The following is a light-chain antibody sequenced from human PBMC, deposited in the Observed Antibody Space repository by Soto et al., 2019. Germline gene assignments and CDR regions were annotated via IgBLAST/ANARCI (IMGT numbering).Light chain of an antibody. J-gene: IGKJ1*01. Sequence: EIVLTYPPVTLSFSQGQRVTRASRASQSVNSSYLAWYQHKPGQAPRLLIYGASTRATGIPDRFSGSGSGTDFTLTIARLEPGDFAVYYCQQYGNSPQTFGQGTKVDI. CDR2: GAS. CDR1: QSVNSSY. CDR3: QQYGNSPQT. V-gene: IGKV3-20*01.